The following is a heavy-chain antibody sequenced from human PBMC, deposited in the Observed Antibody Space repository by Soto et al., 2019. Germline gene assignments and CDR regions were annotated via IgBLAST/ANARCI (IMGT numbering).Heavy chain of an antibody. D-gene: IGHD4-17*01. CDR1: GGSIGSSNW. J-gene: IGHJ6*02. Sequence: PSETLSLTCAVSGGSIGSSNWWSWVRQPPGKGLEWIGEIYHSGSTNYNPSLKSRVTISVDKSKNQFSLKLSSVTAADTAVYYCARVTVGYYYYYGMDVWGRGTTVTVSS. CDR2: IYHSGST. V-gene: IGHV4-4*02. CDR3: ARVTVGYYYYYGMDV.